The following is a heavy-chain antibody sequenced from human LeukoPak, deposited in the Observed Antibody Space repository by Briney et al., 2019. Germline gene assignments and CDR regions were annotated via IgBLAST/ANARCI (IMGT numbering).Heavy chain of an antibody. CDR1: GFTFSTYA. J-gene: IGHJ4*02. V-gene: IGHV3-30*09. D-gene: IGHD2-2*01. CDR2: ISYDGGNK. CDR3: ARAQWRYCSNTSCHLFDY. Sequence: PGSSLRLSCAASGFTFSTYAIHWVRQAPGKGLEWVAVISYDGGNKYYADSVKGRFAISRDNSKNTLYLQMNSLRAEDTAVYYCARAQWRYCSNTSCHLFDYWGQGTLVTVSS.